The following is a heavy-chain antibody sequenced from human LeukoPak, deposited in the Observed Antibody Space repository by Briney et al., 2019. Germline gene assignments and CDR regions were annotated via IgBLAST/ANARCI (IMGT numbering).Heavy chain of an antibody. J-gene: IGHJ5*02. D-gene: IGHD2-2*01. CDR3: ASRNEYCSSTSCTKFDP. CDR2: INHSGST. V-gene: IGHV4-34*01. Sequence: SETLSLTCAVYGGSFSGYYWSWIRQPPGKGLEWIGEINHSGSTNYNPSLKSRVTISVDTSKNQFSLKLSSVTAADTAVYYYASRNEYCSSTSCTKFDPWGQGTLVTVSS. CDR1: GGSFSGYY.